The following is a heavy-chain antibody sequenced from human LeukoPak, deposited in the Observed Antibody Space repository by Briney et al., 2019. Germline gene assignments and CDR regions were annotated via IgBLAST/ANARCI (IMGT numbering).Heavy chain of an antibody. CDR2: VSASGGNT. V-gene: IGHV3-23*01. CDR3: AKGYSGSYCADY. D-gene: IGHD1-26*01. Sequence: PGGSLRLSCAVSGFTFNTYGMSWVRQAPGKGLECVSSVSASGGNTHYADSVKGRFTISRDNSKNTLYLQMNSLSAEDTAVYYCAKGYSGSYCADYWGQGTLVTVSS. CDR1: GFTFNTYG. J-gene: IGHJ4*02.